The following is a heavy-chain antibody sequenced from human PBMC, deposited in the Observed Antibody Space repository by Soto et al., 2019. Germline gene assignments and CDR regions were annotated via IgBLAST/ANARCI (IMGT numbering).Heavy chain of an antibody. J-gene: IGHJ6*02. V-gene: IGHV3-21*01. CDR3: AREPDDILTGYRYYYYYYGMDV. CDR2: ISSSSSYI. CDR1: GFTFSSYS. D-gene: IGHD3-9*01. Sequence: EVQLVESGGGLVKPGGSLRLSCAASGFTFSSYSMNWVRQAPGKGLEWVSSISSSSSYIYYADSVKGRFTISRDNAKNSLYLQMNSLRAEDTAVYYCAREPDDILTGYRYYYYYYGMDVWGQGTTVTVSS.